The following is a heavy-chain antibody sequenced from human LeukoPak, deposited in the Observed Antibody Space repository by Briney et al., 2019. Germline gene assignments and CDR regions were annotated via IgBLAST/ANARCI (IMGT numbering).Heavy chain of an antibody. D-gene: IGHD2-2*02. CDR3: ARGRGYCSSTSCYIKPYYYYGMDV. J-gene: IGHJ6*02. Sequence: SETLSLTCAVYGGSFSGYYWSWIRQPPGKGLEWIGEINHSGSTNYNPSPKSRVTISVDTSKNQFSLKLSSVTAADTAVYYCARGRGYCSSTSCYIKPYYYYGMDVWGQGTTVTVSS. CDR2: INHSGST. CDR1: GGSFSGYY. V-gene: IGHV4-34*01.